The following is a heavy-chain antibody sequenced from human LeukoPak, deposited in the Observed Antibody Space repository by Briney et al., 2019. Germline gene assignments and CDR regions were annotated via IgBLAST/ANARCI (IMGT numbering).Heavy chain of an antibody. Sequence: SETLSLTCAVYGGSFSGYYWSWIRQPPGKGLEWIGEINHSGSTNYNPSLKSRVTISVDASKNQFSLKLSSVTAADTAVYYCARVRHDFWSGYSMGASVSRGGLDYWGQGTLVTVSS. CDR2: INHSGST. D-gene: IGHD3-3*01. V-gene: IGHV4-34*01. J-gene: IGHJ4*02. CDR1: GGSFSGYY. CDR3: ARVRHDFWSGYSMGASVSRGGLDY.